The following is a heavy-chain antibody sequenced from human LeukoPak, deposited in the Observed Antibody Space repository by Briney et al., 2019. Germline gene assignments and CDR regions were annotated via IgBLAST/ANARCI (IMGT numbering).Heavy chain of an antibody. J-gene: IGHJ4*02. CDR1: GGSVSGYY. CDR2: INHSGST. CDR3: ARSPYGGPTFFDY. V-gene: IGHV4-34*01. Sequence: SETLSLTCAVYGGSVSGYYWSWIRQTPGKGLEWIGEINHSGSTNYNPSLKSRVTISVDTSKNQFSLKLSSVTAADTAVYYCARSPYGGPTFFDYWGQGTLVTVSS. D-gene: IGHD4-23*01.